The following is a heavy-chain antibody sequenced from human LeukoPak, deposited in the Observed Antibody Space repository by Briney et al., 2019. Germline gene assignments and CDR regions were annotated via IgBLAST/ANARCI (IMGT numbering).Heavy chain of an antibody. CDR1: GFTFSSYW. D-gene: IGHD3-22*01. CDR2: LYSDGTT. Sequence: PGGSLRLSCAASGFTFSSYWMSWVRQAPGKGLEWVSVLYSDGTTYYADSVKGRFTISRDNSKNTLYLQMNNLRAEDTAVYYCATAAYDSNGFTANHDYWGQGTLVVVSS. J-gene: IGHJ4*02. V-gene: IGHV3-53*01. CDR3: ATAAYDSNGFTANHDY.